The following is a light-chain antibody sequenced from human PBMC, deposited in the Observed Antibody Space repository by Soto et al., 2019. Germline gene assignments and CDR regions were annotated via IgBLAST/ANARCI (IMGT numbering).Light chain of an antibody. J-gene: IGKJ1*01. CDR1: QSISSW. CDR2: KAS. CDR3: QQYNTSPT. Sequence: DIQMTQSPSTLSASVGDRVTITCRASQSISSWLAWYQQKPGKAPKLLIYKASSLESVVPSRFSGSGSGTELTLTISSLQPDDFATYYGQQYNTSPTFGQGTKVEIK. V-gene: IGKV1-5*03.